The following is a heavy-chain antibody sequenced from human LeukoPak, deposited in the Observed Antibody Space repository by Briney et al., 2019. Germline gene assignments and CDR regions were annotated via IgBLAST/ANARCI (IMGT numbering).Heavy chain of an antibody. CDR2: IYYSGSA. CDR1: GASISSSNYY. CDR3: ARRNYGDYDHYFDQ. V-gene: IGHV4-39*01. D-gene: IGHD4-17*01. Sequence: SETLSLTCTVSGASISSSNYYWGCIRQPPGKGLEWIGNIYYSGSAYYNPSLKSRVTISVDTSRNQFSLKLSSVTAADTAVYYCARRNYGDYDHYFDQWGQGALVTVSS. J-gene: IGHJ4*02.